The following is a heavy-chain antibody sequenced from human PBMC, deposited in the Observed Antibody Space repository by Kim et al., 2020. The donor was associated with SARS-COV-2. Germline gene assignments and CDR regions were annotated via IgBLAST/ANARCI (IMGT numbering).Heavy chain of an antibody. Sequence: SETLSLTCAVYGGSFSGYYWSWIRQPPGKGLEWIGEINHSGITNYNPSLKSRVTISVDTSKNQLSLKLSSVTAADTAVYYCARASGRKNYYGSGSTTWG. CDR2: INHSGIT. D-gene: IGHD3-10*01. J-gene: IGHJ5*01. CDR3: ARASGRKNYYGSGSTT. V-gene: IGHV4-34*01. CDR1: GGSFSGYY.